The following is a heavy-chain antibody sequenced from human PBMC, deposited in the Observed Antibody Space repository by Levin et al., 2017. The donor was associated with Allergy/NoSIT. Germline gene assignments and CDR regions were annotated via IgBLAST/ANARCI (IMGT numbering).Heavy chain of an antibody. V-gene: IGHV3-11*06. J-gene: IGHJ4*02. CDR1: GFTFSDYY. D-gene: IGHD2-2*02. Sequence: PGGSLRLSCAASGFTFSDYYMSWVRQAPGKGLEWVSYISSSSSYTSYADSVKGRFTISRDNAKNSLYLQMNSLRVEDTAVYYCARDYRGYCSSTSCYTNDYWGQGTLVTVSS. CDR3: ARDYRGYCSSTSCYTNDY. CDR2: ISSSSSYT.